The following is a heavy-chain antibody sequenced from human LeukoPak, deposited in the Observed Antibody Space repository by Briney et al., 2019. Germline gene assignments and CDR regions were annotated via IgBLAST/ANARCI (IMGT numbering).Heavy chain of an antibody. CDR2: INPNSGGT. D-gene: IGHD6-13*01. CDR1: GYTFSDYY. CDR3: ARDHSTAAAGRQDLFDY. V-gene: IGHV1-2*02. Sequence: ASVKVSCKAFGYTFSDYYMHWVRQAPGQGLEWMGWINPNSGGTNYAQKFQGRVTMTRDTSISTAYMELSRLRSDDTAVYYCARDHSTAAAGRQDLFDYWGQGTLVTVSS. J-gene: IGHJ4*02.